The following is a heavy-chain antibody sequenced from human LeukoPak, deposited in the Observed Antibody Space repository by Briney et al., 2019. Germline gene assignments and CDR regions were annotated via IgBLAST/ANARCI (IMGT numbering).Heavy chain of an antibody. V-gene: IGHV4-59*01. CDR2: MHSSGNT. CDR1: GGSFSGYY. J-gene: IGHJ4*02. D-gene: IGHD3-22*01. CDR3: AGVLRVEMVINY. Sequence: PSETLSLTCAVYGGSFSGYYWSWIRQPPGKGLEWIGHMHSSGNTNYNPSLKSRITMSVDTSKNQFSLKLSSVTAADTAIYWCAGVLRVEMVINYWGQGTLVTVSS.